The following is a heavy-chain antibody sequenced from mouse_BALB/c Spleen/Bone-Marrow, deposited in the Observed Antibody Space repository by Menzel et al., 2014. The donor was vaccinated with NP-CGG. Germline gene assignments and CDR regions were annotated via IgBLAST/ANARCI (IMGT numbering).Heavy chain of an antibody. V-gene: IGHV1-87*01. D-gene: IGHD2-2*01. CDR2: IYPGDGDT. CDR3: ARFYGYDGMDY. J-gene: IGHJ4*01. CDR1: GYTFTSYW. Sequence: VQLQQSGAELARPGASVKLSCKASGYTFTSYWMQWVKQRPGQGLEWIGAIYPGDGDTRYTQKFEGKATLTADKSSSTAYMQLSSLASEDSAVYYCARFYGYDGMDYWGQGTSVTVSS.